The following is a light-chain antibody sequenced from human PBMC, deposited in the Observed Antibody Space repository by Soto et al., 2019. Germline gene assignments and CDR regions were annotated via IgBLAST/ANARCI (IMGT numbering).Light chain of an antibody. CDR2: GAS. V-gene: IGKV3-20*01. Sequence: EVVLTQFPGTLSLSPGERATLSSRASQSVSSSHLAWYQQEPVQAPRLLIYGASSRATGIPDRFSGSGSGTDFTLTISRLEPEDFAVYYCQQYGSSPQTFGQGTKVDIK. CDR3: QQYGSSPQT. J-gene: IGKJ1*01. CDR1: QSVSSSH.